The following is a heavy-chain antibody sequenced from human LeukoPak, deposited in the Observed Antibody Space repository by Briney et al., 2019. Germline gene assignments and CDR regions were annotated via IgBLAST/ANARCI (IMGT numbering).Heavy chain of an antibody. Sequence: SETLSLTCTVSGGSINNTNCYWVWIRQPPGKGLEWIGSIYYSGSPYYNPSLNSRVTMSVDTSKNQFSLKLNPVTAADTAVYYCAREAYGSRSNYGLGTDNWFDPWGQGARVTVSS. CDR1: GGSINNTNCY. V-gene: IGHV4-39*07. CDR2: IYYSGSP. CDR3: AREAYGSRSNYGLGTDNWFDP. J-gene: IGHJ5*02. D-gene: IGHD3-10*01.